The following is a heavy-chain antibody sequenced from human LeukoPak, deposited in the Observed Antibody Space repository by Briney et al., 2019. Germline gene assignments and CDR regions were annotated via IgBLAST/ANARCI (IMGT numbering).Heavy chain of an antibody. D-gene: IGHD3-22*01. CDR2: FDPEDGET. CDR3: ATVGSSGYFLDY. CDR1: GYTLTELS. V-gene: IGHV1-24*01. J-gene: IGHJ4*01. Sequence: ASVKVSCKVSGYTLTELSMHWVRQAPGKGLEWMGGFDPEDGETIYAQKFQGRVTMTEDTSTDTAYMELSSLRSEDTAVYYCATVGSSGYFLDYWGQEPWSPSP.